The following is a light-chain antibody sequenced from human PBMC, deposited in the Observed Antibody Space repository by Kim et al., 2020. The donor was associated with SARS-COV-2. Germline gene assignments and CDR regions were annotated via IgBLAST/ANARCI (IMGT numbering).Light chain of an antibody. CDR3: QQYNNWPWT. J-gene: IGKJ1*01. CDR2: GPS. Sequence: VSPGERVARSCRASQSVAGNLAWYQQKPGQAPRLLIYGPSTRATGIPARFSGSRSGTEFTLTIDSLQSEDFAVYYCQQYNNWPWTFGQGTKVDIK. V-gene: IGKV3-15*01. CDR1: QSVAGN.